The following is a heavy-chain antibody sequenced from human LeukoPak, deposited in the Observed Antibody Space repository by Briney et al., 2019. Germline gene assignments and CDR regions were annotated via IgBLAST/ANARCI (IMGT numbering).Heavy chain of an antibody. CDR1: GYSFTSYW. D-gene: IGHD3-22*01. J-gene: IGHJ4*02. CDR3: ARQGIYDSSGYYYVGYDYFDC. Sequence: GESLKISCKGSGYSFTSYWIGWVRQMPGKGLGWMGIIYPGDSDTRYSPSFQGQVTISADKSISTAYLQWSSLKASDTAMYYCARQGIYDSSGYYYVGYDYFDCWGQGTLVTVSS. CDR2: IYPGDSDT. V-gene: IGHV5-51*01.